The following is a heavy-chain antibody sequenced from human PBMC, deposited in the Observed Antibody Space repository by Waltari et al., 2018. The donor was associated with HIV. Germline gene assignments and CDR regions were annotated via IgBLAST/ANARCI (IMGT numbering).Heavy chain of an antibody. J-gene: IGHJ5*02. V-gene: IGHV4-59*01. CDR1: GGSITSYS. CDR2: IYYSGRT. CDR3: ARDLVVAAAEGFDP. D-gene: IGHD2-15*01. Sequence: QVELQESGPGLVKPSETLSLTCTVSGGSITSYSWSWIRPSPGLGLEWIGPIYYSGRTTSNPSLKGRVIMSLDTSKNHISLNLRSLSAADTAVYYCARDLVVAAAEGFDPWGQGILVTVSS.